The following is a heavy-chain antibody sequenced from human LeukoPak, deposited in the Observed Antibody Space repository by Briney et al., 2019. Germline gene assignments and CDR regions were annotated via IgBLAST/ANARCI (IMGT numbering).Heavy chain of an antibody. CDR3: AKDQVVVPAATRYYYYGMDV. Sequence: VSVKVSCKASGYTFTGYYMHWVRQAPGQGLEWMGWINPNSGGTKYAQKFQGRVTMTRDTSISTAYMELSRLRSDDTAVYYCAKDQVVVPAATRYYYYGMDVWGQGTTVTVSS. CDR1: GYTFTGYY. CDR2: INPNSGGT. V-gene: IGHV1-2*02. D-gene: IGHD2-2*01. J-gene: IGHJ6*02.